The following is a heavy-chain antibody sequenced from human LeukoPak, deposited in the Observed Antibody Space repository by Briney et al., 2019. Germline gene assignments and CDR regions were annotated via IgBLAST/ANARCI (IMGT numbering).Heavy chain of an antibody. CDR3: ARLHLYYDILTPRYFDL. Sequence: SETLSLTCSVSTDSMTSYYWSWIRQPPGKGLEWIGYIYYTGRANYNPSLKSRVSISVDTSKNQFSLKFSSVTAVDTAVYFCARLHLYYDILTPRYFDLWGRGTLVTVSS. CDR1: TDSMTSYY. D-gene: IGHD3-9*01. J-gene: IGHJ2*01. V-gene: IGHV4-59*08. CDR2: IYYTGRA.